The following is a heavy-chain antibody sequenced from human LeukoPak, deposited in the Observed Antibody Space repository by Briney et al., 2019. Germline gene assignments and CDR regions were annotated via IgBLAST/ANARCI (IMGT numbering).Heavy chain of an antibody. Sequence: SETLSLTCTVSGGSISSYYWSWIRQPPGKGLEWIGYIYYSGSTNYNPSLKSRVTISVDTSKNQFSLKLSSVTAADTAVYYCARETDCSGGSCSYNWFDPWGQGTLVTVSS. J-gene: IGHJ5*02. CDR3: ARETDCSGGSCSYNWFDP. V-gene: IGHV4-59*01. D-gene: IGHD2-15*01. CDR1: GGSISSYY. CDR2: IYYSGST.